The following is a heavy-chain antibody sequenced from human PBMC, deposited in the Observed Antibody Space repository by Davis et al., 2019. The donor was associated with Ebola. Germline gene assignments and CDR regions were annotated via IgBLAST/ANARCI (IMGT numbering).Heavy chain of an antibody. CDR3: ARWGLGVTPNWYFDL. D-gene: IGHD1-26*01. CDR2: ISYSGST. Sequence: SETLSLTCTVSGGSISSYYWSWVRQPPGKGLEWIGFISYSGSTNYNPSLKSRVTISVDTSKNQFSLKLTSVTAADTAVYYCARWGLGVTPNWYFDLWGRGTLVSVS. V-gene: IGHV4-59*01. CDR1: GGSISSYY. J-gene: IGHJ2*01.